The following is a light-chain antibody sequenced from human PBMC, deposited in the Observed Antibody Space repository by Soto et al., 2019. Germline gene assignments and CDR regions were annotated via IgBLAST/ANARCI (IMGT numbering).Light chain of an antibody. Sequence: ETVLTQSPGTLSLSPGERATLSCRASQSISSVFLAWYQQKPGQAPRLLIYGASNRATGIPDRFSGSGSGTDFTLTISRVEPEDFAVYYCQQHGSSPPWTFGQGTKVEIK. V-gene: IGKV3-20*01. CDR3: QQHGSSPPWT. J-gene: IGKJ1*01. CDR2: GAS. CDR1: QSISSVF.